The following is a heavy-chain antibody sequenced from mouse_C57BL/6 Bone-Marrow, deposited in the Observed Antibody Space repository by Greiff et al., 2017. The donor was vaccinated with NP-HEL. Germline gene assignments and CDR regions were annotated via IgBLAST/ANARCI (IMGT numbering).Heavy chain of an antibody. V-gene: IGHV5-12*01. CDR1: GFTFSDYY. CDR3: ARHRSTMITGGYLDN. J-gene: IGHJ2*01. Sequence: EVKLMESGGGLVQPGGSLKLSCAASGFTFSDYYMYWVRQTPEKRLEWVAYISNGGGSTYYPDTVKGRFTISRDNAKNTLYLQMSRLKSEDTAMYYCARHRSTMITGGYLDNWGQGTTLTVSS. D-gene: IGHD2-4*01. CDR2: ISNGGGST.